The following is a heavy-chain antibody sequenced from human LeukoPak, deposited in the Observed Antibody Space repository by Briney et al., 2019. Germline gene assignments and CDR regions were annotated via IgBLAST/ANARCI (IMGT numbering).Heavy chain of an antibody. CDR1: GGSISSSSYY. V-gene: IGHV4-39*02. CDR2: IYYSGST. Sequence: KPSETLSLTCTVSGGSISSSSYYWGWIRQPPGKGLEWIGSIYYSGSTYYNPSLKSRVTISVDTSKNQFSLKLSSVTAADTAVYYCARDTPQVGIDYWGQGTLVTVSS. J-gene: IGHJ4*02. D-gene: IGHD1-26*01. CDR3: ARDTPQVGIDY.